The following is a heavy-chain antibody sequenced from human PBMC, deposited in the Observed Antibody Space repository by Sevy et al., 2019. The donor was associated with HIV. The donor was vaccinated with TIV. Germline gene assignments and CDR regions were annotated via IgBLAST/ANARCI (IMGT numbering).Heavy chain of an antibody. D-gene: IGHD3-22*01. Sequence: SETLSLTCAVSGYSISSGYYWGWIRQPPGKGLEWIGSIFHSGSTYYNPSLKSRVTISVDTSNNQFSLKLSSVTAADTAVYFCARTPSSYDRIGRYYPWFDPWGQGTLVTVSS. CDR1: GYSISSGYY. CDR2: IFHSGST. J-gene: IGHJ5*02. CDR3: ARTPSSYDRIGRYYPWFDP. V-gene: IGHV4-38-2*01.